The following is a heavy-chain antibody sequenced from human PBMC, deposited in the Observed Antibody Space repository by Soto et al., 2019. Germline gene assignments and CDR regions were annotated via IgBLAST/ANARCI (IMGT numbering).Heavy chain of an antibody. J-gene: IGHJ6*01. CDR3: AREGGSAGMDV. V-gene: IGHV3-11*06. Sequence: LSLSCAASGFTFSDYSMSWIRQAPGKGLEWVSYIGDSSSYTNYADSVKGRFTISRDNAKNSLYLQMNSLRAEDTAVYYFAREGGSAGMDVRGQGTTVT. D-gene: IGHD3-16*01. CDR2: IGDSSSYT. CDR1: GFTFSDYS.